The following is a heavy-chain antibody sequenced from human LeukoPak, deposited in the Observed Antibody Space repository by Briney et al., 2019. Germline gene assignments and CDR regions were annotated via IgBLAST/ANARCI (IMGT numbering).Heavy chain of an antibody. Sequence: PSETLSLTCTVSGGSISSGDYYWSWIRQPAGKGLEWIGYIYYSGSTYYNPSLKSRVTISVDTSKNQFSLKLSSVTAADTAVYYCARDQGIAAAGNDAFDIWGQGTMVTVSS. J-gene: IGHJ3*02. CDR2: IYYSGST. CDR1: GGSISSGDYY. V-gene: IGHV4-30-4*01. CDR3: ARDQGIAAAGNDAFDI. D-gene: IGHD6-13*01.